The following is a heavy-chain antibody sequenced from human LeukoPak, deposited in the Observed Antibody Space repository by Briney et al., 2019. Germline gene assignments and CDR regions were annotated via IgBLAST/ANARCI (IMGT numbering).Heavy chain of an antibody. CDR1: GYTFTSYA. CDR2: INAGNGNT. D-gene: IGHD4-23*01. CDR3: ARHQITTVVTGLFDH. V-gene: IGHV1-3*01. Sequence: ASVKVSCKASGYTFTSYAMHWVRQAPGQRLEWMGWINAGNGNTKYSQKFQGRVTITRDTSASTAYMELSSLRSEDTAVYYCARHQITTVVTGLFDHWGQETLVTVSS. J-gene: IGHJ4*02.